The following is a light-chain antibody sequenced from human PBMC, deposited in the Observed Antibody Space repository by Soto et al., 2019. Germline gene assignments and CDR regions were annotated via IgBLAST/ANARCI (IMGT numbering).Light chain of an antibody. CDR2: TAS. V-gene: IGKV1-5*03. Sequence: DIQMTQSPSTLSASVGDRVTITCRASQSIGIWLAWYQQKTGKAPKLLIYTASTLGSGAPSRFSGSGSGTEFTLTISSLQPDDFATYYCQHYNNYPVTFGQGNKLEIK. J-gene: IGKJ2*01. CDR3: QHYNNYPVT. CDR1: QSIGIW.